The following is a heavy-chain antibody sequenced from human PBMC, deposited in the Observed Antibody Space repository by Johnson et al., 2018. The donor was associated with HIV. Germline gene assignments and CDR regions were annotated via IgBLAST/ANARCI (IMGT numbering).Heavy chain of an antibody. CDR2: ISGSGVST. V-gene: IGHV3-23*04. CDR1: GFTFSSYA. CDR3: ARDGLAANAFDT. Sequence: VQLVESGGGVVQPGGSLRLSCAASGFTFSSYAMNWVCQTPGKGLEWVSGISGSGVSTYYADSVKGRFSISRDNSKNTLFLQMNSLRAEDTAVYYCARDGLAANAFDTWGQGTMVTVSS. D-gene: IGHD3/OR15-3a*01. J-gene: IGHJ3*02.